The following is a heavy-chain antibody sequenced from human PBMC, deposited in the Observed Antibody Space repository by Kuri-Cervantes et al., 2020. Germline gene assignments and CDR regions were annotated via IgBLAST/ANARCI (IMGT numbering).Heavy chain of an antibody. D-gene: IGHD6-19*01. Sequence: SETLSLTCTVSGGSISSSNYFWGWIRQPPGKGLEWIGSIYYSGTTYYKPSLRSRVTISVDTSKDQFSLNLSSVTAADTAVYYCARVTFGKWLVRGAVGYWGQGTLVTVSS. J-gene: IGHJ4*02. V-gene: IGHV4-39*07. CDR3: ARVTFGKWLVRGAVGY. CDR2: IYYSGTT. CDR1: GGSISSSNYF.